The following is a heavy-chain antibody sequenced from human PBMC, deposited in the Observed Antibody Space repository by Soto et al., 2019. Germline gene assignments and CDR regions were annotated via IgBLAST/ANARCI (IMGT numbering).Heavy chain of an antibody. CDR1: GGSISRYY. V-gene: IGHV4-59*08. D-gene: IGHD1-26*01. CDR2: IYYSGST. J-gene: IGHJ3*02. CDR3: ARLPATTGEAFDI. Sequence: PSETVSLTWTVCGGSISRYYWSWIRQPPGKGLEGIGDIYYSGSTNYNPSLKRRVTISVDTSKNQFSPKLRSVTAADPAVYYCARLPATTGEAFDIWGKGTMVTVSS.